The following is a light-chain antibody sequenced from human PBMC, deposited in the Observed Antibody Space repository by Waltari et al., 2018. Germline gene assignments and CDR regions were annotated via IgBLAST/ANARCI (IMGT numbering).Light chain of an antibody. V-gene: IGKV1-9*01. CDR3: QQRYSYPIT. CDR2: AAS. CDR1: QVIIID. Sequence: RASQVIIIDLALDQQKPGQAPKLLSYAASTLQSGVPPRFSVSGSGTDFTLTISSLQPEDFATYYCQQRYSYPITFGGGTKVEIK. J-gene: IGKJ4*01.